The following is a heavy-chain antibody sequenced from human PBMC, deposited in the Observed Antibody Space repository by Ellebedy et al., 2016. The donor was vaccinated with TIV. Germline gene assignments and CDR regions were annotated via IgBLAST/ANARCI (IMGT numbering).Heavy chain of an antibody. J-gene: IGHJ3*02. Sequence: GGSLRLSCAASGVTFSMYSLHWVRQAPGKGLEWLSLISYDGSNQYYADSVRGRVTISRDNSKNTLFLQMNSLRAEDTAVYYCARDLGGYFARRVFDMWGQGTMVTVSS. CDR1: GVTFSMYS. D-gene: IGHD5-18*01. V-gene: IGHV3-30-3*01. CDR2: ISYDGSNQ. CDR3: ARDLGGYFARRVFDM.